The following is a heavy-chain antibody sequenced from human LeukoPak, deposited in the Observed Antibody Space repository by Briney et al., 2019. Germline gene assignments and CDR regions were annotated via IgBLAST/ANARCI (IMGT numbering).Heavy chain of an antibody. J-gene: IGHJ5*02. V-gene: IGHV3-21*01. Sequence: GGSLRLSCAASGFTFSSYSMNWVRQAPGKGLEWVSCISSSSSYIYYADSVKGRFTISRDNAKNSLYLQMNSLRAEDTAVYYCARGGTYYYDKSGINWFDPWGQGTLVTVSS. CDR2: ISSSSSYI. D-gene: IGHD3-22*01. CDR3: ARGGTYYYDKSGINWFDP. CDR1: GFTFSSYS.